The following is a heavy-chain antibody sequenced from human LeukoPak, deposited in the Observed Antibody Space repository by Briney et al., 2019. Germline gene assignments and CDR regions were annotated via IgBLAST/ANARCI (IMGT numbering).Heavy chain of an antibody. CDR2: VIPILGIA. CDR1: GYTFTGYY. Sequence: ASVKVSCKASGYTFTGYYMHWVRQAPGQGLEWMGRVIPILGIANYAQKFQGRVTITADKSTSTAYMELSSLRSEDTAVYYCARAIVVVPAAMGWFDPWGQGTLVTVSS. CDR3: ARAIVVVPAAMGWFDP. V-gene: IGHV1-69*04. D-gene: IGHD2-2*01. J-gene: IGHJ5*02.